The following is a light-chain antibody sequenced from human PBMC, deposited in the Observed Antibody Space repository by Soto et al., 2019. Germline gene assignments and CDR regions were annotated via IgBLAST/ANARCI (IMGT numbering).Light chain of an antibody. V-gene: IGLV2-14*03. J-gene: IGLJ1*01. CDR3: SSFTGASYV. CDR1: SSDVGNNNY. Sequence: QSVLTQPASVSGSPGQSITISCTGTSSDVGNNNYVSWYQHNPGRAPKVMICDVTNRPSGVSNRFSGSKSGNTASLTISGLQAEDEADYYCSSFTGASYVFGTGTKVTLL. CDR2: DVT.